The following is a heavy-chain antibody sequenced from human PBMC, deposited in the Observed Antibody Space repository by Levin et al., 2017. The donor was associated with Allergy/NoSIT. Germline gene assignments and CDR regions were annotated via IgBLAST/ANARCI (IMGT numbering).Heavy chain of an antibody. CDR1: GFTFNGYY. D-gene: IGHD3-10*02. J-gene: IGHJ4*02. CDR3: VRGRYVADY. Sequence: GGSLRLSCAASGFTFNGYYMSWVRQAPGKGLEWVSYISSSGTYRNYADSVKGRFTISRDNAKNSMDLQMNGLRAEDSAVYYCVRGRYVADYWGQGTLVTVSS. V-gene: IGHV3-11*05. CDR2: ISSSGTYR.